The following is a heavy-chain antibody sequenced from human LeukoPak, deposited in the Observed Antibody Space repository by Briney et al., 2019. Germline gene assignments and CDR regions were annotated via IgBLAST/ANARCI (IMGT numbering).Heavy chain of an antibody. Sequence: SETLSLTCTVSGGSISSYYWSWIRQPPGKGLEWIGYIYYSGSTNYNPSLKSRVTMSVDTSKNQFSLKLTSVTAADTAVYYCASGYCNGGGCYSGYWGQGTLVTVSS. CDR2: IYYSGST. CDR3: ASGYCNGGGCYSGY. D-gene: IGHD2-15*01. CDR1: GGSISSYY. V-gene: IGHV4-59*08. J-gene: IGHJ4*02.